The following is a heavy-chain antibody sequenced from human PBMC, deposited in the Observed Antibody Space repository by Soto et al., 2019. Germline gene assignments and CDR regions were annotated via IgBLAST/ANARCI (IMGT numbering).Heavy chain of an antibody. CDR1: GITVITNY. J-gene: IGHJ4*02. Sequence: EVQLVESGGGLVQPGGSLRLSCAASGITVITNYFSWVRQAPGQGLEWVSGIYSDGSTHYADSVKGRFTISRDNSKDTRYLQMNTLRAEDTGVYYCTRDPTTSIVTDYWGQGTVVTVSS. D-gene: IGHD2-21*01. CDR2: IYSDGST. CDR3: TRDPTTSIVTDY. V-gene: IGHV3-66*01.